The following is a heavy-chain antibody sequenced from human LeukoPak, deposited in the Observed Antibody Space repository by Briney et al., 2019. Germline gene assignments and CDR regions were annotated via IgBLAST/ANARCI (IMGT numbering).Heavy chain of an antibody. CDR2: IYYSGST. J-gene: IGHJ3*02. V-gene: IGHV4-39*07. Sequence: SETLSLTCTVSGGSISSSSYYWGWIRQPPGKGLEWIGSIYYSGSTYYNPSLKSRVTISVDTSKNQFSLKLSSVTAADTSVYYCARLSVSDLHAFDIWGQGTMVTVSS. CDR1: GGSISSSSYY. CDR3: ARLSVSDLHAFDI. D-gene: IGHD2-8*01.